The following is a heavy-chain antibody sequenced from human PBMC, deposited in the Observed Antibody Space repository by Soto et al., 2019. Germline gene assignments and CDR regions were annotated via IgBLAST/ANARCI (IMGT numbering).Heavy chain of an antibody. CDR1: GFTFNIYA. CDR3: AKDRSLDHDSRGYLFDN. J-gene: IGHJ4*02. Sequence: EVQLLESGEDLIQPGGSLRLSCAASGFTFNIYAMTWVRQAPGKGLEWVSAISRYGDITYYADSVEGRFSISRDNSKNTLYLQMNSLRAEDTAVYYCAKDRSLDHDSRGYLFDNWGQGTVVTVSS. CDR2: ISRYGDIT. V-gene: IGHV3-23*01. D-gene: IGHD3-22*01.